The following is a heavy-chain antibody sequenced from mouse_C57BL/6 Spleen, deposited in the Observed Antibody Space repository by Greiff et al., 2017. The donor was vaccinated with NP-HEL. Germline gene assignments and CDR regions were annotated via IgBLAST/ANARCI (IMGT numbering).Heavy chain of an antibody. CDR3: TRRPGVY. V-gene: IGHV1-15*01. J-gene: IGHJ2*01. CDR1: GYTFTDYE. CDR2: IDPETGGT. Sequence: QVQLKQSGAELVRPGASVTLSCKASGYTFTDYEMHWVKQTPVHGLEWIGAIDPETGGTAYNQKFKGKAILTADKSSSTAYMERRSLTSEDSAVYYCTRRPGVYWGQGTTLTVSS.